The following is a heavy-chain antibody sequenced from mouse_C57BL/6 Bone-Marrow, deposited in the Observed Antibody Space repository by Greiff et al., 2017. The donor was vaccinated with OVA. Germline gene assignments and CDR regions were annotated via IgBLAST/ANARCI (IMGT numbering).Heavy chain of an antibody. CDR2: IDPENGDT. V-gene: IGHV14-4*01. Sequence: VQLQQSGAELVRPGASVKLSCTASGFNIKDDYMHWVKQRPEQGLEWIGWIDPENGDTEYASKFQGKATITADTSSNTAYLQLSSLTSEDTAVYYCTYGSYYYGSSHHYAMDYWGQGTSVTVSS. CDR1: GFNIKDDY. D-gene: IGHD1-1*01. J-gene: IGHJ4*01. CDR3: TYGSYYYGSSHHYAMDY.